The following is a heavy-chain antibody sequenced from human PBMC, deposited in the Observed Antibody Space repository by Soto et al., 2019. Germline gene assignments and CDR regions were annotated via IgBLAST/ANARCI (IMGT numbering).Heavy chain of an antibody. CDR1: GGSISSGGYS. CDR2: IYHSGSP. V-gene: IGHV4-30-2*05. Sequence: PSETLSLTCAVSGGSISSGGYSWSWIRQPPGKGLEWIGYIYHSGSPYYNPSLKSRVTISVDTSKNQFSLKLSSVTAADTAVYYCARGQVVAAQHGGQGTLVTVSS. J-gene: IGHJ4*02. D-gene: IGHD2-15*01. CDR3: ARGQVVAAQH.